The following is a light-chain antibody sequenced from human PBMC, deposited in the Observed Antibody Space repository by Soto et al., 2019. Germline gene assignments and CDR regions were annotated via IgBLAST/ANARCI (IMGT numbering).Light chain of an antibody. CDR2: DAS. V-gene: IGKV3-11*01. CDR3: QQRQYWPPIT. Sequence: VVTQSPPTLSLSPWERATLSCMSSLSVSSYLAWYQQKPGQAPRLLIYDASNRATGIPARFTGSGSGTDFNLTISTLEPEDFAVYYCQQRQYWPPITFGQGTRLENK. J-gene: IGKJ5*01. CDR1: LSVSSY.